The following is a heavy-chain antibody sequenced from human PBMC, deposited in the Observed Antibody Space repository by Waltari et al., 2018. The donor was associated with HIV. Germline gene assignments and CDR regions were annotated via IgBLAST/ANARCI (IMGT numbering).Heavy chain of an antibody. CDR1: GYTLTELS. Sequence: QVQLVQSGAEVKKPGASVKVSCKVSGYTLTELSMHWVRQAPGNGLAWMGGFDPEEGETIYAQKFQGRVTMTEDTSTDTAYMELSSLRSEDTAVYYCATKGAASVFGVVIISGWYFDLWGRGTLVTVSS. D-gene: IGHD3-3*01. CDR2: FDPEEGET. CDR3: ATKGAASVFGVVIISGWYFDL. J-gene: IGHJ2*01. V-gene: IGHV1-24*01.